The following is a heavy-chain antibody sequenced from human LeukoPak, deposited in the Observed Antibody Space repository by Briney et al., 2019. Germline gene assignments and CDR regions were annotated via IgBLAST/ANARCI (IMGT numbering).Heavy chain of an antibody. Sequence: ASVKVSCKASGCXFTSYYMHWVRQAPGQGLEWMGIINPSAGTTTYAQKFQGRVTMTRDTSTSTVYMELSSLRSEDTAVYYCARGPTTDLDYWGQGTLVTVSS. V-gene: IGHV1-46*01. D-gene: IGHD4-17*01. CDR3: ARGPTTDLDY. CDR1: GCXFTSYY. J-gene: IGHJ4*02. CDR2: INPSAGTT.